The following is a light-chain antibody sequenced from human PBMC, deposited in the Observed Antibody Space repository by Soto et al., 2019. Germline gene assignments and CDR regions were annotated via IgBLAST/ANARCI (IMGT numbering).Light chain of an antibody. J-gene: IGLJ2*01. CDR1: SSNIGAGYD. CDR3: QSDESSLSGVV. Sequence: QSVLTQPPSVSGAPGQRVTISCTGSSSNIGAGYDVHWYQQLPGTAPKLLIYGNSNRPSGVPDRFAGSNSGTSASLAITGHQAEDEAEYYCQSDESSLSGVVLGGGTQRTVL. CDR2: GNS. V-gene: IGLV1-40*01.